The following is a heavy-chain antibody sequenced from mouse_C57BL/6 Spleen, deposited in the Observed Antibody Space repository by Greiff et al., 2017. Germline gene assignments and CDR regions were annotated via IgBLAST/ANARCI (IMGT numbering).Heavy chain of an antibody. D-gene: IGHD2-3*01. V-gene: IGHV1-50*01. CDR3: ARREKIDGYPYYYAMDY. J-gene: IGHJ4*01. CDR2: IAPSDSYT. CDR1: GYTFTRYW. Sequence: VQLQQPGAELVKPGASVKLSCKASGYTFTRYWMQWVKPRPGQGLEWIGEIAPSDSYTNYNQKFKGKATLTVDTSSSTAYMQLSSLTSEDSAVYYCARREKIDGYPYYYAMDYWGQGTSVTVSS.